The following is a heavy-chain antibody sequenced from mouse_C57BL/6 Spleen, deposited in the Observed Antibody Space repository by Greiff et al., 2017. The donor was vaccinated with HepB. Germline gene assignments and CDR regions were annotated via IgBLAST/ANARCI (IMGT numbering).Heavy chain of an antibody. V-gene: IGHV5-16*01. CDR2: INYDGSST. Sequence: VMLVESEGGLVQPGSSMKLSCTASGFTFSDYYMAWVRQVPEKGLEWVANINYDGSSTYYLDSLKSRFIISRDNAKNILYLQMSSLKSEHTATYYYARDPPAVVATRYYAMAYWVEGTLVTVAS. CDR3: ARDPPAVVATRYYAMAY. D-gene: IGHD1-1*01. J-gene: IGHJ4*01. CDR1: GFTFSDYY.